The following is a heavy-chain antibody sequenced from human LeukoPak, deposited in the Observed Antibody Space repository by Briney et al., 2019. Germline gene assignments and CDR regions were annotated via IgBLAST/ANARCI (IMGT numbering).Heavy chain of an antibody. V-gene: IGHV1-2*06. D-gene: IGHD3-22*01. CDR3: ARVFTRIGDDTFDI. J-gene: IGHJ3*02. CDR2: IGPDSGIT. Sequence: VASVKVSCKASGYTFTDYYIYWIRQTPGQGLEWMGRIGPDSGITNYAQTFQGRVTMTRDSSVSTAYMDLSRLTSDDTAVYYCARVFTRIGDDTFDIWGQGTMVTVSS. CDR1: GYTFTDYY.